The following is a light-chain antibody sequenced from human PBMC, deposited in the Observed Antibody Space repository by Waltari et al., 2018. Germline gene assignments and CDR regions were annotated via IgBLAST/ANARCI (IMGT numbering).Light chain of an antibody. CDR1: SPNIGSNY. V-gene: IGLV1-47*02. J-gene: IGLJ2*01. CDR2: SNN. CDR3: AAWDDSLSGHVV. Sequence: QSVLTQPPSASGTPGQRVTISCSGSSPNIGSNYVYWYQQPPGTTPKLLIYSNNQRPSGVPDRFAGSKSGTSASLAISGLRSEDEADYYCAAWDDSLSGHVVFGGGTKLTVL.